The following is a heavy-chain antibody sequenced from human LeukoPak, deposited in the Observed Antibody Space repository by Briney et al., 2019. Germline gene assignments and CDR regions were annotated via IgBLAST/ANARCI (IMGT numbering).Heavy chain of an antibody. CDR1: GFTFSSYG. V-gene: IGHV3-30*02. CDR3: AKDMTPFFYGSGRDYFDY. D-gene: IGHD3-10*01. Sequence: GGSLRLSCAASGFTFSSYGMHWVRQAPGKGPEWVAFIRYDGSNKYYADSVKGRFTISRDNSKNTLYLQMNSLRAEDTAVYYCAKDMTPFFYGSGRDYFDYWGQGTLVTVSS. CDR2: IRYDGSNK. J-gene: IGHJ4*02.